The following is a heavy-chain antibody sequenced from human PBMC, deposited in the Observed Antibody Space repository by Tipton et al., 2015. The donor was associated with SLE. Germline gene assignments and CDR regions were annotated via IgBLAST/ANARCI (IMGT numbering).Heavy chain of an antibody. CDR1: GGSISSSSYY. CDR3: ARDLPGETTGQFDY. J-gene: IGHJ4*02. V-gene: IGHV4-61*02. D-gene: IGHD4-11*01. Sequence: TLSLTCIVSGGSISSSSYYWGGIRQSPGKGLEWVGRIHTSGNINYNPSLKSRVTMSLDTSKNQFSLRLNSVTAADTAVYYCARDLPGETTGQFDYWGQGTLVTVSS. CDR2: IHTSGNI.